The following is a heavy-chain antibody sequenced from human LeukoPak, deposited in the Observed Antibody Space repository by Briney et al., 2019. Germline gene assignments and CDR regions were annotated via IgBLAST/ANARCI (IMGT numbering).Heavy chain of an antibody. Sequence: ASVKVSCKASGYTFTSYGISWVRQAPGQGLEWMGWISAYNGNTNYAQKFQGRVTITADKSTSTAYMELSSLRSEDTAAYYCARDRTDIRGVPDGFDYWGQGTLVTVSS. V-gene: IGHV1-18*01. J-gene: IGHJ4*02. D-gene: IGHD3-10*01. CDR1: GYTFTSYG. CDR3: ARDRTDIRGVPDGFDY. CDR2: ISAYNGNT.